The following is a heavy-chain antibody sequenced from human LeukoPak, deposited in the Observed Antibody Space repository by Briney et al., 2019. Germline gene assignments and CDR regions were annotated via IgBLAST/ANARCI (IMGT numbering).Heavy chain of an antibody. V-gene: IGHV3-9*01. J-gene: IGHJ4*02. CDR3: AKDYYYDSSGYRDY. CDR1: GFTFDDYA. Sequence: PGRSLRLSCAASGFTFDDYAMPWVRQAPGKGLEWVSGISWNSGSIGYADSVKGRFTISRDNAKNSLYLQMNSLRAEDTALYYCAKDYYYDSSGYRDYWGQGTLVTVSS. CDR2: ISWNSGSI. D-gene: IGHD3-22*01.